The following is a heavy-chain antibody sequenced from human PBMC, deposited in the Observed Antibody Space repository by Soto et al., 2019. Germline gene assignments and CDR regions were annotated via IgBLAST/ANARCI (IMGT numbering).Heavy chain of an antibody. Sequence: EVQLVESGGGLVQPGGSLRLSCAASGFTFSSYWMHWVRQAPGKGLVWVSRINSDGSSTSYADSVKGRFTISRDNAKNTLYLQMNSLRAEDTAVYFCARVGITIFGVVRPHYYYYYMDVWGKGTMVTVS. CDR1: GFTFSSYW. CDR2: INSDGSST. D-gene: IGHD3-3*01. V-gene: IGHV3-74*01. J-gene: IGHJ6*03. CDR3: ARVGITIFGVVRPHYYYYYMDV.